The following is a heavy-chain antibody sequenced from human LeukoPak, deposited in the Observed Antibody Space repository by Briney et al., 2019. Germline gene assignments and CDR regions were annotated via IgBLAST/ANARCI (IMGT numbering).Heavy chain of an antibody. CDR3: ARSVNYDLYMDV. D-gene: IGHD3-3*01. CDR2: INPNSGGT. V-gene: IGHV1-2*02. Sequence: ASVKVSCKASGYTFTSYYMHWVRQAPGQGLEWMGWINPNSGGTNYAQKLQGRVTMTTDTSTSTAYMELRSLRSDDTAVYYCARSVNYDLYMDVWGKGTTVTVSS. CDR1: GYTFTSYY. J-gene: IGHJ6*03.